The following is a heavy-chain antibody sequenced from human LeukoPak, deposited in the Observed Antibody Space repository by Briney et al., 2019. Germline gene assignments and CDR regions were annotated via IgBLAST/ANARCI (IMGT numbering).Heavy chain of an antibody. J-gene: IGHJ4*02. CDR3: ARGNEQWLVRSHYFDY. D-gene: IGHD6-19*01. V-gene: IGHV4-59*01. CDR2: VYYSGST. Sequence: SETLSLTCTVSGGSISSYYWSWIRQPPGKGLEWIGYVYYSGSTNYNPSLKSRVTISVDTSKNQFSLKLSSVAAADTAVYYCARGNEQWLVRSHYFDYWGQGTLVTVSS. CDR1: GGSISSYY.